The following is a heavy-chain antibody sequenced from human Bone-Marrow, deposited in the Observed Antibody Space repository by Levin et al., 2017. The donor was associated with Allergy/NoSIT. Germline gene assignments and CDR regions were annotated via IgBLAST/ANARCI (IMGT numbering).Heavy chain of an antibody. CDR3: AKLGHAFHGWYFDL. V-gene: IGHV3-15*01. CDR2: LPLSPSFFTT. J-gene: IGHJ2*01. CDR1: GFTFRDAW. D-gene: IGHD3-16*01. Sequence: SLLLSFSSSGFTFRDAWMTWVRQAPGPFLSFFFLLPLSPSFFTTDYAAPVKGTFSMSRDDSESTLYLQMNSLKTEDTAVYYCAKLGHAFHGWYFDLWGRGTLVTVSS.